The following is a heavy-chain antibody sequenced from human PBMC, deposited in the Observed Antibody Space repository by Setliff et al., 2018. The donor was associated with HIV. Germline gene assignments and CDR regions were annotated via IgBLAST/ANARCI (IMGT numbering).Heavy chain of an antibody. Sequence: SETLSLTCAVYGGSFSGYYCWSWIRQSPGERLEWIGDITHSGSAEYSPSFRSRVTISVDTSKNQFSLKLSSVTAADTAVYYCARQPYSGTYTVYYFYMDVWGKGTTVTVSS. J-gene: IGHJ6*03. V-gene: IGHV4-34*01. CDR3: ARQPYSGTYTVYYFYMDV. D-gene: IGHD1-26*01. CDR1: GGSFSGYY. CDR2: ITHSGSA.